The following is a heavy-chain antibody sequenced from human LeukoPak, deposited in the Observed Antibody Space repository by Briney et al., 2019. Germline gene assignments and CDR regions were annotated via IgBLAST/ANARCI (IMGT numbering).Heavy chain of an antibody. Sequence: PGGSLRLSCAASGFTFSSYSMNWVRQAPGKGLEWVSAISGSGGSTYYADSVKGRFTISRDNSKNTLYLQMNSLRAEDTAVYYCAKDSDYYGSGSPSDVWGKGTTVTVPS. D-gene: IGHD3-10*01. V-gene: IGHV3-23*01. CDR2: ISGSGGST. J-gene: IGHJ6*04. CDR1: GFTFSSYS. CDR3: AKDSDYYGSGSPSDV.